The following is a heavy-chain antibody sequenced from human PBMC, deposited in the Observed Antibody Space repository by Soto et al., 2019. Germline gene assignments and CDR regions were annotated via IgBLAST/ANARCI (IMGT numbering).Heavy chain of an antibody. CDR1: GGTFSSYA. Sequence: SVKVSCKTSGGTFSSYAISWVRQAPGQGLEWMGGIIPIFGTANYAQKFQGRVTITADESTSTAYMGLSSLRSEDTAVYYCARGGMGGPSADVWGQGTTVTVSS. V-gene: IGHV1-69*13. J-gene: IGHJ6*02. D-gene: IGHD1-26*01. CDR2: IIPIFGTA. CDR3: ARGGMGGPSADV.